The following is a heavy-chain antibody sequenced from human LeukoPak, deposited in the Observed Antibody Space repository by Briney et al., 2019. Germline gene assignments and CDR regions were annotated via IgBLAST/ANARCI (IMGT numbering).Heavy chain of an antibody. D-gene: IGHD6-25*01. J-gene: IGHJ4*02. V-gene: IGHV3-23*01. CDR1: GFSFSSNV. CDR3: AKDTDIAAAGYYFDY. CDR2: IPASGGST. Sequence: GGSLRLSCAASGFSFSSNVMIWVRQAPGKGLEWVSSIPASGGSTYYADSVKGRFTISRDNSKNSLYLQMNSLRAEDTAVYYCAKDTDIAAAGYYFDYWGQGTLVTVSS.